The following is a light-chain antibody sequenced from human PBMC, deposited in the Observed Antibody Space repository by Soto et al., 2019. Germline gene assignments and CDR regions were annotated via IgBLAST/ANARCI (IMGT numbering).Light chain of an antibody. CDR2: EVS. CDR1: SSDVGGYNY. CDR3: SSYTISSTVV. J-gene: IGLJ1*01. V-gene: IGLV2-14*01. Sequence: QSALTQPASVSGSPGQSITISCTGTSSDVGGYNYVSWYQHHPGKAPKLIIYEVSNRPSGASNRFSGSKSGNTASLTISGLQAGDEADYYCSSYTISSTVVFGIGTKVTVL.